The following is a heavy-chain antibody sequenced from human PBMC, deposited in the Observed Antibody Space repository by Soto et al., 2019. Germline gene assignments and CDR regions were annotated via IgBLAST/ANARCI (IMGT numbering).Heavy chain of an antibody. CDR1: GFTFSSYD. D-gene: IGHD6-13*01. CDR3: TRGAAGFDY. Sequence: EVQLVESGGDSVQPGGSLRLSCAASGFTFSSYDFHWVRQATGKGLEWVSGIGTAGDTYYAGSVKGRFTTSRENAKNSLYLQMNSLRAGDTAVYYCTRGAAGFDYWGQGTLVTVSS. CDR2: IGTAGDT. V-gene: IGHV3-13*01. J-gene: IGHJ4*02.